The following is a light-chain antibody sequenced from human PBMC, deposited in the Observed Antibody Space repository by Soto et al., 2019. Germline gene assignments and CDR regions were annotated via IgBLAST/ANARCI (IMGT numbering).Light chain of an antibody. CDR3: SSFSISSTYVV. Sequence: QSVLTQPASVSGSPGQSITISCTGTSSDVGAYNYVSWYQQHPGKAPKLLIYEVSKRPSGVSNRFSGSKSGNTASLTISGLQPEDESDYYCSSFSISSTYVVFGGGTKLTVL. V-gene: IGLV2-14*01. CDR2: EVS. J-gene: IGLJ2*01. CDR1: SSDVGAYNY.